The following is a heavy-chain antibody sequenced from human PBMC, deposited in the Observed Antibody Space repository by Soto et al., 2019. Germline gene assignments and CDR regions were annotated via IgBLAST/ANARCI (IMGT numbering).Heavy chain of an antibody. CDR3: ARGYSSSSRGDY. Sequence: QVQLVQSGAEVKKPGASVKVSCKASGYTFTSYGITWVRQAPGQGLDWMGWINTYDGNTNFAQKFQGRVTMTTDTFTSTVYMELRSLTSDDTAVYYCARGYSSSSRGDYWGQGTLVTVSS. CDR1: GYTFTSYG. J-gene: IGHJ4*02. CDR2: INTYDGNT. D-gene: IGHD6-6*01. V-gene: IGHV1-18*01.